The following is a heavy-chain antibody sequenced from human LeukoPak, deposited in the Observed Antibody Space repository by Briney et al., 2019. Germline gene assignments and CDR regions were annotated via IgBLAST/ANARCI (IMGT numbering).Heavy chain of an antibody. CDR1: GGSISSYY. V-gene: IGHV4-59*01. D-gene: IGHD3-22*01. CDR2: IYYSGST. Sequence: SETLSLTCTVSGGSISSYYWSWIRQPPGKGLECIGYIYYSGSTNYNPSLKSRVTVSVDTSKNQFSLKLSSVTAADTAVYYCARRTYFYDSSGYYFDYWGQGTLVTVSA. CDR3: ARRTYFYDSSGYYFDY. J-gene: IGHJ4*02.